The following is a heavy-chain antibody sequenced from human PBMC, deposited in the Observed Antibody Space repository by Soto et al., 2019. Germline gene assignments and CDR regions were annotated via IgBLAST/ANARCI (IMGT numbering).Heavy chain of an antibody. Sequence: GETLKISCKGSGYSFTSYWISWVRQMPGKGLEWMGRIDPSDSYTNYSPSFQGHVTISADKSISTAYLQWSSLKASDTAMYYCARRSAGYSSEIDYWGQGTLVTVSS. CDR2: IDPSDSYT. J-gene: IGHJ4*02. V-gene: IGHV5-10-1*01. CDR1: GYSFTSYW. D-gene: IGHD6-19*01. CDR3: ARRSAGYSSEIDY.